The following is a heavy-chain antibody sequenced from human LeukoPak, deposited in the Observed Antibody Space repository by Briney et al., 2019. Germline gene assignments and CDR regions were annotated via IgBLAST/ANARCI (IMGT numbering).Heavy chain of an antibody. J-gene: IGHJ4*02. V-gene: IGHV3-33*01. CDR2: IWYDGSNK. D-gene: IGHD3-22*01. Sequence: PGRSLRLSCAASGFTFSNYGIHWLRQAPGKGLEWVAVIWYDGSNKYYADSVKGRFTVSRDNSKNTLYLQMNSLRAEDTAVYYCARGEGHNSGYYVNWGQGTLVTVSS. CDR3: ARGEGHNSGYYVN. CDR1: GFTFSNYG.